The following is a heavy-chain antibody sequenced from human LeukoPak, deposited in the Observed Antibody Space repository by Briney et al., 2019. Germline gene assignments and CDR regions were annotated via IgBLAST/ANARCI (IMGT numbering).Heavy chain of an antibody. CDR3: ARDYSTYCSSTSCQTAHDI. V-gene: IGHV1-2*02. D-gene: IGHD2-2*01. J-gene: IGHJ3*02. CDR2: ITPNSGGT. Sequence: ASVKVSCKASGYTFTGYYMPWVLQAPGQGLEWMGWITPNSGGTNYAQKFQGRVTMTRDTSISTAYMELSRLRSDDTAVYYCARDYSTYCSSTSCQTAHDIWGQGTMVTVSS. CDR1: GYTFTGYY.